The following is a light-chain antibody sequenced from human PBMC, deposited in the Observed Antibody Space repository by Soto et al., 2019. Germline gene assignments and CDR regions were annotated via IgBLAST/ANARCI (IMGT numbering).Light chain of an antibody. CDR2: AAS. Sequence: DIPMTQSPSSLSASIGDRVTISCRASQGISNGLAWYQQKPGKVPYLLIYAASTSHSGVPSRFRGSGSGTDFTLTISSLQPEDVATYYCQNYNSAPRTFGQGTKVDIK. CDR1: QGISNG. J-gene: IGKJ1*01. CDR3: QNYNSAPRT. V-gene: IGKV1-27*01.